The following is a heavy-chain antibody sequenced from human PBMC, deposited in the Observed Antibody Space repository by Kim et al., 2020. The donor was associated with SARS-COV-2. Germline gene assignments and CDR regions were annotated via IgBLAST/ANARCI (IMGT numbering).Heavy chain of an antibody. D-gene: IGHD5-12*01. CDR2: IYYSGST. Sequence: SETLSLTCTVSGGSISSSSYYWGWIRQPPGKGLEWIGSIYYSGSTYYNPSLKSRVTISVDTSKNQFSLKLSSVTAADTAMYYCAGHGGDGYNSYYYGMDVWGQGTTVTVSS. CDR3: AGHGGDGYNSYYYGMDV. J-gene: IGHJ6*02. CDR1: GGSISSSSYY. V-gene: IGHV4-39*01.